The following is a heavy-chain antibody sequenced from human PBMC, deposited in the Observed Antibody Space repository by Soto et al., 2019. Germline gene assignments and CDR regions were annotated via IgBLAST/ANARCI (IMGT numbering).Heavy chain of an antibody. CDR2: IYYSAST. J-gene: IGHJ6*02. CDR3: ARVCGGDCHYGMDV. CDR1: GGSISSGGYY. D-gene: IGHD2-21*02. Sequence: QVQLQESGPGLVKPSQTLSLTCTVSGGSISSGGYYWSWIRQHPGKGLEWIGYIYYSASTYYNPSLKSRVTISGDTSKNHFSLKLSSVTAADTAVYYCARVCGGDCHYGMDVWGQGTTVTVSS. V-gene: IGHV4-31*03.